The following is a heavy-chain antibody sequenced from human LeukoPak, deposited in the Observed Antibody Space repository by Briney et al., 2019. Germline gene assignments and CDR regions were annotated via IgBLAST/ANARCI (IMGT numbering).Heavy chain of an antibody. CDR2: IIPIFGTA. CDR1: GGTFSSYA. D-gene: IGHD2-15*01. Sequence: SVTVSCKASGGTFSSYAISWVRQAPGQGLEWMGGIIPIFGTANYAQKFQGRVTITADKSTSTAYMELSSLRSEDTAVYYCASGNRPIVVVVAAADDAFDIWGQGTMVTVSS. V-gene: IGHV1-69*06. J-gene: IGHJ3*02. CDR3: ASGNRPIVVVVAAADDAFDI.